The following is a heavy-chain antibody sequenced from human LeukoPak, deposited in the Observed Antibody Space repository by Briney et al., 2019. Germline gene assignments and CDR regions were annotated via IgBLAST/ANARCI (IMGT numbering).Heavy chain of an antibody. CDR3: ARLPRNYGDYVAY. Sequence: GASVKVSCKASGYTFTDYYINWVRQAPGQGLEWMGWINPNSGGTNYAQKFQGWVTGTRDTSISTAYMELSRLRSDDTAIYYCARLPRNYGDYVAYWGQGTLVTVSS. CDR1: GYTFTDYY. J-gene: IGHJ4*02. D-gene: IGHD4-17*01. V-gene: IGHV1-2*04. CDR2: INPNSGGT.